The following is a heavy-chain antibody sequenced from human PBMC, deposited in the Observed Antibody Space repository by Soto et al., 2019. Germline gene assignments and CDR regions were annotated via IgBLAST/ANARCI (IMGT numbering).Heavy chain of an antibody. J-gene: IGHJ5*02. D-gene: IGHD3-3*01. CDR1: GGTISGYY. Sequence: PSETLSLTCSVSGGTISGYYWTWIRQPAGKGLEWIGRIYSSGNTKYNPSLQSRVTMSLDTSNNQFSLRLTSVTAADPAVYYCARGQRFSDWFDPWGQGTLVTVSS. V-gene: IGHV4-4*07. CDR2: IYSSGNT. CDR3: ARGQRFSDWFDP.